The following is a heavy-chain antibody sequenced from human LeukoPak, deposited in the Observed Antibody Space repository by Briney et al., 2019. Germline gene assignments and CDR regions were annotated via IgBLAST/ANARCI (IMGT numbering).Heavy chain of an antibody. CDR3: AQQLGYCSGGTCYFTY. J-gene: IGHJ1*01. V-gene: IGHV3-23*01. D-gene: IGHD2-15*01. CDR2: ISNSGGDT. CDR1: GFTFSSYA. Sequence: GSLRLSCAASGFTFSSYAMSWVRQAPGKGLEWVAAISNSGGDTFYSDSGKGRFTIARDNSKNTLYPQMNSLRVDDTAVYYCAQQLGYCSGGTCYFTYWGQGTLVTVSS.